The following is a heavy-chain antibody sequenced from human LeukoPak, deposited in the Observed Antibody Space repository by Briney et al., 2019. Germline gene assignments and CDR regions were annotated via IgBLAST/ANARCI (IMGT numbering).Heavy chain of an antibody. Sequence: GGSLRLSCAASGFTFSSYWISWVRQAPGKGLEWVANIKQDGSEKYYVDSVKGRFTISRDNAKNSLYLQMNSLRAEDTAVYYCARDKYSSSWEDYWGQGTLVTVSS. CDR2: IKQDGSEK. J-gene: IGHJ4*02. V-gene: IGHV3-7*01. CDR1: GFTFSSYW. CDR3: ARDKYSSSWEDY. D-gene: IGHD6-13*01.